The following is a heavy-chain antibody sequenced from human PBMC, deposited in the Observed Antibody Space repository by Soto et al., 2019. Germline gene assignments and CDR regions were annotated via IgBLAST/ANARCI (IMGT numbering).Heavy chain of an antibody. Sequence: ASVKVSCKASGYTFTSYGISWVRQAPGQGLEWMGWISAYNGNTNYAQKLQGRVTMTTDTSTSTAYMELRSLRSDDTAVYYCAIDVTIFGVVDYYYRMDVWGQGTTVTVSS. CDR2: ISAYNGNT. CDR3: AIDVTIFGVVDYYYRMDV. CDR1: GYTFTSYG. V-gene: IGHV1-18*01. D-gene: IGHD3-3*01. J-gene: IGHJ6*02.